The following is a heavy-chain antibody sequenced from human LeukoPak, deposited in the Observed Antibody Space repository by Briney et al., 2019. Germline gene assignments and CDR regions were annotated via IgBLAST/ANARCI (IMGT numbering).Heavy chain of an antibody. CDR1: GGSFSGYY. V-gene: IGHV4-34*01. CDR3: RIKGASFDY. J-gene: IGHJ4*02. D-gene: IGHD4/OR15-4a*01. CDR2: INLSGST. Sequence: MTSETLSLTCAVYGGSFSGYYWSWIRQPPGKGLEWIGEINLSGSTNYNPSLKSRVTISVDTSKNQFSLKLSSVTAADTAVYYCRIKGASFDYWGQGTLVTVSS.